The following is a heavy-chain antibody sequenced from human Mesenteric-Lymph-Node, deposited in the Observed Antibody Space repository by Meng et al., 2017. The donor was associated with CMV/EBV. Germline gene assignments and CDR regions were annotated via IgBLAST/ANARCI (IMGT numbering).Heavy chain of an antibody. V-gene: IGHV1-2*02. CDR2: ISPNRGAT. J-gene: IGHJ4*02. CDR1: AYTFKGYY. Sequence: ASVKVSCKASAYTFKGYYLHWVRQAPGQGLEWMGWISPNRGATNYAQKFQGRASMTRDTSTSTVFLELSSLRSDDTGVYTCAPLILTTWGLGYWGQGTLVTVSS. D-gene: IGHD7-27*01. CDR3: APLILTTWGLGY.